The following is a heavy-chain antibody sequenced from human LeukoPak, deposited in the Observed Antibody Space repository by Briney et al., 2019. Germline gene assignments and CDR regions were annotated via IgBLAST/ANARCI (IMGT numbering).Heavy chain of an antibody. V-gene: IGHV3-53*01. CDR1: GFTVSSNY. CDR2: IYSGGST. Sequence: GGSLRLSCAVSGFTVSSNYMSWVRQAPGKGLEWVSVIYSGGSTYYADSVKGRFTISRDNSKNTLYLQMNSLRAEDTAVYYCAREMGYCSGASCYFKYYGMDVWGQGTTVTVFS. CDR3: AREMGYCSGASCYFKYYGMDV. D-gene: IGHD2-15*01. J-gene: IGHJ6*02.